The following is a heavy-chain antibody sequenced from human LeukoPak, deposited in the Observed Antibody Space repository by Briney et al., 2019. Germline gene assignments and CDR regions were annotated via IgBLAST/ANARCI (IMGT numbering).Heavy chain of an antibody. CDR1: GFTFRSYS. CDR3: ARAGRYYYDSSGYYRYLDY. J-gene: IGHJ4*02. V-gene: IGHV3-21*01. CDR2: ITSSGSHM. D-gene: IGHD3-22*01. Sequence: PGGSLRLSCAASGFTFRSYSMNWVRQAPGKRLEWLSSITSSGSHMYYADSVKGRFTISRDNAKSSLYLQMNSLRAEDTAVYYCARAGRYYYDSSGYYRYLDYWGQGTLVTVSS.